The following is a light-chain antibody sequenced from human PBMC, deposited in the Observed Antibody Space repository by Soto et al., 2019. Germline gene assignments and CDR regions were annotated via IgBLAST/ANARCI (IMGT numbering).Light chain of an antibody. Sequence: QSALTQPRSVSGSPGQSVTISCIGISSDVSDYKYVSWYQEFPGKAPKLIIYDVDKRPSGVPDRFSGSKSGNTASLTISGLQAEDEADYFCCSYTGTYTVVFGGGTK. J-gene: IGLJ3*02. CDR2: DVD. CDR1: SSDVSDYKY. CDR3: CSYTGTYTVV. V-gene: IGLV2-11*01.